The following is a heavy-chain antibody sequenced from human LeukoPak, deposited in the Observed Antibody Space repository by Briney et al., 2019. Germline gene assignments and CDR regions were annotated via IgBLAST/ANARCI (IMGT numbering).Heavy chain of an antibody. CDR3: ALLAVASDFDY. V-gene: IGHV3-48*03. CDR2: IGSSGTTR. CDR1: GFPFSIYE. D-gene: IGHD6-19*01. J-gene: IGHJ4*02. Sequence: PGGSLRLSCAVSGFPFSIYEMNWVRQAPGKGLEWVSNIGSSGTTRYYADSMKGRFSISRDNAKNSLYLQMNSLRVEDTGVYYCALLAVASDFDYWGQGALVTVSS.